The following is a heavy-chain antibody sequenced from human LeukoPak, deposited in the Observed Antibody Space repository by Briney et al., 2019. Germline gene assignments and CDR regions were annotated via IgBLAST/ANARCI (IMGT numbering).Heavy chain of an antibody. J-gene: IGHJ3*02. CDR3: ARRGNDFWSGDKAFDM. CDR2: MYYSGST. V-gene: IGHV4-39*07. D-gene: IGHD3-3*01. CDR1: GGSISSSGYY. Sequence: PSETLSLTCTVSGGSISSSGYYWGWIRQPPGKGLEWIGSMYYSGSTYYNPSLKSRVTISVDTSKNQFSLKLTSVTDADTAVYYCARRGNDFWSGDKAFDMWGQGTMVTVSS.